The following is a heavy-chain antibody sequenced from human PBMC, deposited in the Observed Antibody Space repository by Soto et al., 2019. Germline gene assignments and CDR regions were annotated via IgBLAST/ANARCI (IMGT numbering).Heavy chain of an antibody. CDR1: GFTFSSYA. CDR2: ISGSGGST. J-gene: IGHJ4*01. D-gene: IGHD3-22*01. CDR3: AKVFASITMIVLVISGFDY. Sequence: HPGVSLRLSFAASGFTFSSYAMSWVGQAPGKGLEWVSAISGSGGSTYYADSVKGRFTISRDNSKNTLYLQMNSLRAEDTAVYYCAKVFASITMIVLVISGFDYWGQGTLLTVSS. V-gene: IGHV3-23*01.